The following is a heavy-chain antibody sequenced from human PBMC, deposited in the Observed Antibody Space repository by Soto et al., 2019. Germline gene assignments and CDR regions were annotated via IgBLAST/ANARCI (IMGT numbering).Heavy chain of an antibody. Sequence: PGGSLRLSCAASGFTFSSYWMHWVRQAPGKGLVRVSRINGDGSTTTYADSVKGRFIISRDNAKNMLYLQMNSLTAEDTAVYYCARPRYDGSGTTFDHWGQGTLVTVSS. CDR2: INGDGSTT. D-gene: IGHD3-22*01. J-gene: IGHJ4*02. CDR1: GFTFSSYW. CDR3: ARPRYDGSGTTFDH. V-gene: IGHV3-74*01.